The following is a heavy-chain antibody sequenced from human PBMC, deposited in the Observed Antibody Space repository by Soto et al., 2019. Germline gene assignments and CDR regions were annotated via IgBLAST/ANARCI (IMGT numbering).Heavy chain of an antibody. Sequence: QVQLVESGGGVVQPGRSLRLSCAASGFTFSNHGLHWVRQAPGKGLAWVALIWYDGSNKYYSDSVKGRFTISRDNSNNMVLLQMNSLRAEDTAVYYCARDGGGTYPRGMDVWGQGTTVTVSS. D-gene: IGHD2-15*01. CDR1: GFTFSNHG. J-gene: IGHJ6*01. CDR2: IWYDGSNK. V-gene: IGHV3-33*01. CDR3: ARDGGGTYPRGMDV.